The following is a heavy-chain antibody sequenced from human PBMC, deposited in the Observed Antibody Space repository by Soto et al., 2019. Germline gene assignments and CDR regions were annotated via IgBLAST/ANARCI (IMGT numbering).Heavy chain of an antibody. CDR3: ASNWSGYYYFDS. Sequence: QVQLVESGGGVVQPGGSLRLSCAASGFTFSTYGMHWVRQAPGKGLEWVAVISYDGSNRYYGDSVKGRFTISRDNSKNTLYLQMNSLRGEDTAVYYCASNWSGYYYFDSWGQGTLVTVSS. V-gene: IGHV3-30*03. D-gene: IGHD3-3*01. J-gene: IGHJ4*02. CDR2: ISYDGSNR. CDR1: GFTFSTYG.